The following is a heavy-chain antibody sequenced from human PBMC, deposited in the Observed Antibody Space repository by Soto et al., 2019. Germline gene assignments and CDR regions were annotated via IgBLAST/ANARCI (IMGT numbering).Heavy chain of an antibody. J-gene: IGHJ5*02. V-gene: IGHV4-30-4*01. D-gene: IGHD6-6*01. CDR1: GDFIGSGDYY. CDR2: IYKTGKT. Sequence: QVHLQESGPGLLKPSQTLSLTCDVSGDFIGSGDYYWTWIRQPPGKGLEYIGYIYKTGKTYYNPSLQSRPFISLDTSKGQFFLRLTSVTAADTAMYYCARSLSSSSGYFDPWGQGTLVTVSS. CDR3: ARSLSSSSGYFDP.